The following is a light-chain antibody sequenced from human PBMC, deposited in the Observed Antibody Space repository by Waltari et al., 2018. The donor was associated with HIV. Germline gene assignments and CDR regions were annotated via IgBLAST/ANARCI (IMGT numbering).Light chain of an antibody. J-gene: IGKJ1*01. CDR2: GAT. CDR3: QQYKELPQT. CDR1: QSVGGN. V-gene: IGKV3-15*01. Sequence: EIVMTQSPDTLSVSPGDRATLSCRASQSVGGNLAWYLVSTGQTPRLLIYGATSRTTGFPARFSDRWSGTEFTLTISSLQSEDFAIYYCQQYKELPQTFGQWTRV.